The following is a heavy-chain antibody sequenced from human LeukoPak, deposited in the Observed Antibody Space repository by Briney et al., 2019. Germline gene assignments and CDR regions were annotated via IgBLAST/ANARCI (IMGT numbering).Heavy chain of an antibody. CDR2: ISAYNGNT. V-gene: IGHV1-18*01. CDR3: ARGGRVAAAGEIKFDY. Sequence: ASVKVSCKASGYTFTSYGISWVRQAPGQGLEWMGWISAYNGNTNYAQKFQGRATITADKSTSTAYMELSSLRSEDTAVYYCARGGRVAAAGEIKFDYWGQGTLVTVSS. J-gene: IGHJ4*02. CDR1: GYTFTSYG. D-gene: IGHD6-13*01.